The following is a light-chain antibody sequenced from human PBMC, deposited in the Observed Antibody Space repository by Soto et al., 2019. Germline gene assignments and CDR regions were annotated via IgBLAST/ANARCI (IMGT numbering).Light chain of an antibody. J-gene: IGKJ1*01. CDR1: QIFRSTS. V-gene: IGKV3-20*01. CDR2: GAS. CDR3: QQYDSSPRT. Sequence: EVVFTHSPRTLSFSPLERATLSCRSSQIFRSTSLAWYQQKPGQAPRLLIYGASNRATGIADRFSGSGSGTDFILTISRLEPEDFAVYYCQQYDSSPRTFGQGTKVDIK.